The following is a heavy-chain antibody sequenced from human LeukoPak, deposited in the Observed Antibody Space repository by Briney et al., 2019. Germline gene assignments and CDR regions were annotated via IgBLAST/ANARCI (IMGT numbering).Heavy chain of an antibody. J-gene: IGHJ4*02. D-gene: IGHD5-18*01. V-gene: IGHV3-48*03. CDR1: GFTFSSYE. CDR2: ISSSGSTI. CDR3: TRVPLAVVDTAMVGDY. Sequence: GGSLRLSCAASGFTFSSYEMNWVRQAPGKGQEWVSYISSSGSTIYYAVSVKGRFTISRDNAKSSLYLQMNSLRAEDTAVYYCTRVPLAVVDTAMVGDYWGQGTLVTVSS.